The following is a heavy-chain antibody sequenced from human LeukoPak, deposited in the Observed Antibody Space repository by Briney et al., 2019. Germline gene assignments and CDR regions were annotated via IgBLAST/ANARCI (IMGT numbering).Heavy chain of an antibody. CDR1: GGSVSNYF. CDR3: AREDGSSGYDDF. D-gene: IGHD5-12*01. Sequence: SETLSLTCTVSGGSVSNYFWSWLRQPPGKGLEWIGYIYYSGSTNYNPSLKSRVTISVDTSKNHFSLNLKSVTAADTAVYYCAREDGSSGYDDFWGQGTLVTVSS. V-gene: IGHV4-59*02. CDR2: IYYSGST. J-gene: IGHJ4*02.